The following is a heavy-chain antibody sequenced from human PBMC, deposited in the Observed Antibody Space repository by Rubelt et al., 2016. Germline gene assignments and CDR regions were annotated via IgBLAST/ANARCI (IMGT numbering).Heavy chain of an antibody. Sequence: QVQLQESGPGLLKPSQTLSLTCTVSGGSISSGGFYWSWIRQHPGKGLEWIGYIFYSGSTHYNPSPRVGVTSVVDTSKNQVSLRPSSVTAADTAVYYCARVYCGSTNCYYYFGMDVWGLGTTVTVSS. CDR2: IFYSGST. V-gene: IGHV4-31*03. CDR3: ARVYCGSTNCYYYFGMDV. J-gene: IGHJ6*02. D-gene: IGHD2-2*01. CDR1: GGSISSGGFY.